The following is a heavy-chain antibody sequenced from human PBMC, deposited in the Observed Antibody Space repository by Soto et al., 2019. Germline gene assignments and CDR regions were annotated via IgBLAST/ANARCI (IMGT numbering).Heavy chain of an antibody. V-gene: IGHV4-39*01. CDR2: IYYSGST. J-gene: IGHJ5*02. CDR3: ARTILYSPFDP. D-gene: IGHD2-8*01. Sequence: SETLSLTCTVSGGPISSNSYYWGWVRQPPGKGLEWIGSIYYSGSTYYNPSLKSRVTISVDTSKNQFSLRLSSVTAADTAVYYCARTILYSPFDPWGQGTLVTVSS. CDR1: GGPISSNSYY.